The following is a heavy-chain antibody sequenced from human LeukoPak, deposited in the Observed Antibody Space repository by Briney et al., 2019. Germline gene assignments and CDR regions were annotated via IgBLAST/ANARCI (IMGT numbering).Heavy chain of an antibody. Sequence: GGSLRLSCAASGFTFSGYAMSWVRQAPGKGLEWVSAISGGGGSTYYADSVKGRFTISRDNSKNTLYLQMNSLRAEDTAVYYCAKDRYYASGSSYGNAFDIWGQGTMVTVSS. CDR2: ISGGGGST. D-gene: IGHD3-10*01. CDR3: AKDRYYASGSSYGNAFDI. V-gene: IGHV3-23*01. CDR1: GFTFSGYA. J-gene: IGHJ3*02.